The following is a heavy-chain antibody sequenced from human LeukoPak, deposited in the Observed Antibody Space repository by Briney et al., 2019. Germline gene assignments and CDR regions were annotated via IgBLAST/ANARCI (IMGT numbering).Heavy chain of an antibody. V-gene: IGHV3-11*04. Sequence: PGGSLRLSCAASGFTFSDYYMTWIRQAPGKGLEWVSYISSSGSTIYYADSVKGRFTISRDNAKNSLYLQMNSLRAEDTAVYYCARDFDFWSGYSIVQYYYYYYMDVWGKGTTVTVSS. J-gene: IGHJ6*03. D-gene: IGHD3-3*01. CDR1: GFTFSDYY. CDR3: ARDFDFWSGYSIVQYYYYYYMDV. CDR2: ISSSGSTI.